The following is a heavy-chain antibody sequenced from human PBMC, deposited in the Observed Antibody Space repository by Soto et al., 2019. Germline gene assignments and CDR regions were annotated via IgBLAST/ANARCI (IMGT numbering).Heavy chain of an antibody. V-gene: IGHV3-23*01. J-gene: IGHJ4*02. D-gene: IGHD1-20*01. Sequence: EVHLLESGGALVQPGVSLRLSCAASGFTFSTFAMSWVRQAPGGGVEWVSSISGRGTIISYAHSVNGRFIISRDNSQTALYLHMTRLPAEDKALYFCARGPLNGTFLIGDTKLDSCGQGTLVTVSS. CDR2: ISGRGTII. CDR1: GFTFSTFA. CDR3: ARGPLNGTFLIGDTKLDS.